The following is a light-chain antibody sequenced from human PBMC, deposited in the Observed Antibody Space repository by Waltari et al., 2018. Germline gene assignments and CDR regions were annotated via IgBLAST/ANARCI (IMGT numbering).Light chain of an antibody. J-gene: IGKJ4*01. Sequence: EIVMTQSPATLSVSPGERATLSCRASQSISSTLAGYQQKPGQAPRLLIYDASTRATGIPARFSGSGSGTEFTLTISSLQSEDFAVYYCQQYYNWPRLTFGGGTKVEIK. V-gene: IGKV3-15*01. CDR3: QQYYNWPRLT. CDR1: QSISST. CDR2: DAS.